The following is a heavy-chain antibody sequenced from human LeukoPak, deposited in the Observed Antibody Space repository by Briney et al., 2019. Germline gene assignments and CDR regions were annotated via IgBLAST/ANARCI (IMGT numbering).Heavy chain of an antibody. CDR2: INWNRGSK. V-gene: IGHV3-20*01. J-gene: IGHJ4*01. CDR3: VRHFNSVATMQIDY. Sequence: GGSLRLSCAASGFTFDDHGLSWVRQAPGKGLEWVSGINWNRGSKRYGASVKGRFTISRDNAKNSVYLEMTSLRADDTAFYHCVRHFNSVATMQIDYWGQGILVSVSS. D-gene: IGHD5-12*01. CDR1: GFTFDDHG.